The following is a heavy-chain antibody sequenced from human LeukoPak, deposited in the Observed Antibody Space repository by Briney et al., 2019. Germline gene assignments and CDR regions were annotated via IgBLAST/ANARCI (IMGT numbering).Heavy chain of an antibody. Sequence: ASVKVSCKASGYTFTSYGISWGRQAPGQGLEWMGWISAYNGNTNYAQKLQGRVTMTTDTSTSTAYMELRSLRSDDTAVYYCARDPTTDIVVVPAAIPIPHYYYYYGMDVWGQGTTVTVSS. CDR3: ARDPTTDIVVVPAAIPIPHYYYYYGMDV. CDR1: GYTFTSYG. J-gene: IGHJ6*02. CDR2: ISAYNGNT. D-gene: IGHD2-2*01. V-gene: IGHV1-18*01.